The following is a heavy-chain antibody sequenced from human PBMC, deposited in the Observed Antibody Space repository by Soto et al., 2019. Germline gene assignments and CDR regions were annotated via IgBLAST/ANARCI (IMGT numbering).Heavy chain of an antibody. J-gene: IGHJ6*02. CDR2: ISAYNGNT. CDR3: AAPTGTTSRKNYYYGMDV. V-gene: IGHV1-18*04. CDR1: GYTFTSYG. Sequence: QVQLVQSGAEVKKPGASVKVSCKASGYTFTSYGISWVRQAPGQGLEWMGWISAYNGNTNYAQKLPGRVTMTTDTSTSTAYMELRSLRSDDTAVYYCAAPTGTTSRKNYYYGMDVWGQGTTVTVSS. D-gene: IGHD1-7*01.